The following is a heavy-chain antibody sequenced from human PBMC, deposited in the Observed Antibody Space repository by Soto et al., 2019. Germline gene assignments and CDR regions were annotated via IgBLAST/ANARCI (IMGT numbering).Heavy chain of an antibody. J-gene: IGHJ5*02. D-gene: IGHD3-16*01. Sequence: EVQLLESGGGLVQPGGSLRLSCAASGITFSSYAMSWVRQAPGKGLEWVSAISGRGGSTHYADSVRGRFTISRDNSKNTLYLQMNSLRVDDTASYYCAKAFWYGGGWFDPWGQGTLVTVAS. V-gene: IGHV3-23*01. CDR2: ISGRGGST. CDR1: GITFSSYA. CDR3: AKAFWYGGGWFDP.